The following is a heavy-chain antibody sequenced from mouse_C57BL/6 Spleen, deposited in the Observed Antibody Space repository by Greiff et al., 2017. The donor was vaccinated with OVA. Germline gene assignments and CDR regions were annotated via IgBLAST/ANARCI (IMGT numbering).Heavy chain of an antibody. J-gene: IGHJ4*01. CDR3: AREDDGYIYAMDY. D-gene: IGHD2-3*01. CDR1: GFTFSDYG. Sequence: EVKVVESGGGLVKPGGSLKLSCAASGFTFSDYGMHWVRQAPEKGLEWVAYISSGSSTIYYADTVKGRFTISRDNAKNTLFLQMTSLRSEDTAMYYCAREDDGYIYAMDYWGQGTSVTVSS. CDR2: ISSGSSTI. V-gene: IGHV5-17*01.